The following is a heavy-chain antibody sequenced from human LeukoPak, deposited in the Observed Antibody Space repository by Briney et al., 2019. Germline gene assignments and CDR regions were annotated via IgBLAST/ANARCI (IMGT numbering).Heavy chain of an antibody. CDR3: GRESRSGRFSMLTDVDY. CDR1: GFRFKMYW. CDR2: IKYDGSEQ. Sequence: PGGSLRLSCAASGFRFKMYWMTGVRRAPGKGLEWVANIKYDGSEQYSVDSVKGRFTISRDNARNSLYLQMNSLRAEDTAVYYCGRESRSGRFSMLTDVDYWGQGTLVTVSS. V-gene: IGHV3-7*01. D-gene: IGHD1-26*01. J-gene: IGHJ4*02.